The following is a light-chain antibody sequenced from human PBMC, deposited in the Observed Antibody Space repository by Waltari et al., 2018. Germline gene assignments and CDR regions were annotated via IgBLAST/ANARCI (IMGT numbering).Light chain of an antibody. CDR3: QQYNSYTYT. CDR2: KAS. V-gene: IGKV1-5*03. J-gene: IGKJ2*01. Sequence: DIQMTQSPSTLSASVGDRVTITCRASQSISSWLAWYQQKPGKAPKLLIYKASSLESGGPSRFSGSGSGTEFTLTISSLQPDDFATYYCQQYNSYTYTFGQGTKLEIK. CDR1: QSISSW.